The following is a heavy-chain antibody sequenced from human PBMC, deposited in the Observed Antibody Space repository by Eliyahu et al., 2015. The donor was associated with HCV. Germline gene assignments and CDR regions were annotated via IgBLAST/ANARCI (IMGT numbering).Heavy chain of an antibody. CDR3: VRGDCSSVSCSFLDN. V-gene: IGHV7-4-1*02. CDR1: GYTFTEFA. CDR2: INTYTGRP. D-gene: IGHD2-2*01. Sequence: QVQLVQSGSELKKPGASVKVSCKASGYTFTEFAINWVRQAPGQGLQWLGWINTYTGRPTFAQGFTGRFVFSLDNSVNTTYLQIISLQPEDTALYYCVRGDCSSVSCSFLDNWGQGTLVTVSS. J-gene: IGHJ4*02.